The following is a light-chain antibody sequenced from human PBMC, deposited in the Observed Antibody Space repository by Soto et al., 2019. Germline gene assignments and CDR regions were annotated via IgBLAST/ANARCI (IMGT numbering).Light chain of an antibody. CDR1: QSVLYSSNNKNY. J-gene: IGKJ4*01. Sequence: DIVMTQSPDSLAVSLGERATINCKSSQSVLYSSNNKNYLAWYQQKPGQPPKLLIYWASTRESGVPDRFSGSGSRTDFTHTISSLQAEDVAVYYCQQYYSTPLTFGGGTKVEIK. V-gene: IGKV4-1*01. CDR2: WAS. CDR3: QQYYSTPLT.